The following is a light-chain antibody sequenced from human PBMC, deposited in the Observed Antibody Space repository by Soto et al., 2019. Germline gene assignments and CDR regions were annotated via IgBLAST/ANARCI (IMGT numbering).Light chain of an antibody. CDR3: QQYNSYPS. V-gene: IGKV1-5*01. CDR2: DAS. CDR1: QSISSY. J-gene: IGKJ4*01. Sequence: DIQMTQSPSTLSGSVGDRVTITCRASQSISSYLNWYQQKPGKAPKLLIYDASSLESGVPSRFSGSGSGTEFTLTISSLQPDDFATYYCQQYNSYPSFGGGTKVDIK.